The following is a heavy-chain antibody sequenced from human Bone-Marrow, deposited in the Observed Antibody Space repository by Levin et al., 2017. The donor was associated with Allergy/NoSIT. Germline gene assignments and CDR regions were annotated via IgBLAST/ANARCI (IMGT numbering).Heavy chain of an antibody. CDR1: GYTFSDFY. V-gene: IGHV1-2*02. D-gene: IGHD3-3*01. CDR3: ARDWSAVPYPRYYCEH. CDR2: INPHSGEA. J-gene: IGHJ4*02. Sequence: ASVKVSCRTSGYTFSDFYVHWVRQAPGQGPEWMGWINPHSGEANYAQSFQGRVSMSRDTSISTAYMELSGLGSDDTAMYFCARDWSAVPYPRYYCEHWGQGTLVTVSS.